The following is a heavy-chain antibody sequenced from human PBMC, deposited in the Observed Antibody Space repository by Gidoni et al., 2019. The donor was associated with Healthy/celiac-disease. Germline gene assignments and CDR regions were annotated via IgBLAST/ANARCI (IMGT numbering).Heavy chain of an antibody. CDR2: IYYSGST. Sequence: QLQLQESGPGLVKPSETLYLTCTVSGGSISSSSYYWGWLRQPPGKGLEWIGSIYYSGSTYYNPSLKSRVTISVDTSKNQFSLKLSSVTAADTAVYYCARSGIIAAASSFDYWGQGTLVTVSS. V-gene: IGHV4-39*01. CDR1: GGSISSSSYY. D-gene: IGHD6-13*01. CDR3: ARSGIIAAASSFDY. J-gene: IGHJ4*02.